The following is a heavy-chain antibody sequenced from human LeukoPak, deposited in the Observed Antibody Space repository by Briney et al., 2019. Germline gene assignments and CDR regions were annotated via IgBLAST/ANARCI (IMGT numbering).Heavy chain of an antibody. V-gene: IGHV3-30*02. CDR2: IRYDGGNK. D-gene: IGHD4-17*01. CDR1: GFTFSNYG. J-gene: IGHJ3*02. Sequence: LSGGSLRLSCAASGFTFSNYGMHWVRQAPGKGLEWVAFIRYDGGNKYYADSVKGRFTISRDNSKNTLYLQMNSLRAEDTAVYYCAKDLATVTPSAFDIWGQGTMVTVSS. CDR3: AKDLATVTPSAFDI.